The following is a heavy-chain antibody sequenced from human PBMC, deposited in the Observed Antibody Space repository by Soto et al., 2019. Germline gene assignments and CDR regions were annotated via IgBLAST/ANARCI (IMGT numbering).Heavy chain of an antibody. Sequence: SETLSLTCTVSGVSISISYWRWMRQSPGTGLEWIGYIYYTGTTNYNPSLKRRVTIPLDTAKNQFSLNVNSLTTADTAVYFCARGGNRYSNTASGVGGFDFWGQGTLVTVSS. CDR3: ARGGNRYSNTASGVGGFDF. J-gene: IGHJ4*02. CDR1: GVSISISY. V-gene: IGHV4-59*01. D-gene: IGHD5-12*01. CDR2: IYYTGTT.